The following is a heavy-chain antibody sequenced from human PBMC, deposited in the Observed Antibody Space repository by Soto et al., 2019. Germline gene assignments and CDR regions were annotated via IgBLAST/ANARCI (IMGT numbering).Heavy chain of an antibody. CDR1: GGSVSSGDYH. V-gene: IGHV4-31*03. Sequence: VHLQESGPGLMKPSQTLSLTCTVSGGSVSSGDYHWSWIRQHPGKDLEWIGYTDYSGSTYYNPSLRSRVSISVDTAKNQFSLRLNSVTAADSAVYYCARAIAVTTPWFDPWGQGTLVTVSS. CDR2: TDYSGST. D-gene: IGHD4-17*01. J-gene: IGHJ5*02. CDR3: ARAIAVTTPWFDP.